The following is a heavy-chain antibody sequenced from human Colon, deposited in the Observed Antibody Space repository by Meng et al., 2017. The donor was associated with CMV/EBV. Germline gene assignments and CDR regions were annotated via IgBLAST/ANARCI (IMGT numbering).Heavy chain of an antibody. D-gene: IGHD3-10*01. Sequence: GESLKISCAASGFTFSDYGMHWVRQAPGKGLEWVAFIRYDGTNKYYAESVKGRFSISRDNSENTLYLHMNSLRAEDTAVYYCARENNYGSGSYWGQGTLVTVSS. CDR1: GFTFSDYG. CDR2: IRYDGTNK. J-gene: IGHJ4*02. V-gene: IGHV3-30*02. CDR3: ARENNYGSGSY.